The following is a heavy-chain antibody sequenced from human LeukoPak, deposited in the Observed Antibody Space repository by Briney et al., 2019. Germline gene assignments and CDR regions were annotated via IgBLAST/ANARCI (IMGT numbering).Heavy chain of an antibody. J-gene: IGHJ4*02. D-gene: IGHD6-13*01. Sequence: QPGRSLRLSCAASGXTFSSYGMHWVRQAPGKGLEWVAVIWYDGSNKYYADSVKGRFTISRDNSKNMLYVEMNSLRAEDTAVYYCARDSDAAAGFDCWGQGTLVTVSS. CDR1: GXTFSSYG. CDR2: IWYDGSNK. CDR3: ARDSDAAAGFDC. V-gene: IGHV3-33*01.